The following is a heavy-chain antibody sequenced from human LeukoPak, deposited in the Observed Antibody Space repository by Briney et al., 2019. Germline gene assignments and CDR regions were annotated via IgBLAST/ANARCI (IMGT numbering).Heavy chain of an antibody. V-gene: IGHV3-30*04. CDR1: GFTFSSYA. D-gene: IGHD5-12*01. Sequence: GRSLRLSCAASGFTFSSYAMHWVRQAPGKGLEWVAVISYDGSNKYYADSVKGRFTISRDNSKNTLYLQMNSLRAEDTAVYHCARDRFRVATTPFDYWGQGTLVTVSS. CDR2: ISYDGSNK. J-gene: IGHJ4*02. CDR3: ARDRFRVATTPFDY.